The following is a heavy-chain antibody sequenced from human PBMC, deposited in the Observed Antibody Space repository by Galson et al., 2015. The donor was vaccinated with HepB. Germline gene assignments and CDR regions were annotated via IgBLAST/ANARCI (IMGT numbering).Heavy chain of an antibody. J-gene: IGHJ5*02. V-gene: IGHV3-7*01. Sequence: LRLSCAASGFTFSSYWMSWVRQAPGKGLEWVANIKQDGSEKYYVDSVKGRFTISRDNAKNSLYLQVNSLRAEDTAVYYCARDPWDYDDNWFDPWGQGTLVTVSS. CDR2: IKQDGSEK. CDR3: ARDPWDYDDNWFDP. D-gene: IGHD3-22*01. CDR1: GFTFSSYW.